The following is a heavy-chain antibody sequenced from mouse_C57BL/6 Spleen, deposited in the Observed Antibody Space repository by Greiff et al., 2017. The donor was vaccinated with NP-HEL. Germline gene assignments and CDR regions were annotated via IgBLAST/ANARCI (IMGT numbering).Heavy chain of an antibody. CDR1: GFSFNTYA. V-gene: IGHV10-1*01. D-gene: IGHD2-1*01. Sequence: EVKLLESGGGLVQPKGSLKLSCAASGFSFNTYAMNWVRQAPGKGLEWVARIRSKSNNYATYYADSVKDRFTISRDDSESMLYLQMNNLKTEDTAMYYCVRDGNYPYYAMDYWGQGTSVTVSS. CDR2: IRSKSNNYAT. CDR3: VRDGNYPYYAMDY. J-gene: IGHJ4*01.